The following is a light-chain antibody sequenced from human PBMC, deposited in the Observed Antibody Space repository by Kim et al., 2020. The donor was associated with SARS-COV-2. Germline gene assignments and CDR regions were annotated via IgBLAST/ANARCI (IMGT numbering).Light chain of an antibody. Sequence: SSELTQDPAVSVALGQTVRITCQGDSLRKYYATWYQQKPGQAPVLLISGKNNPPSGIPDRFSGSSSGNTASLTIAGAQAEDEADYYCNSRDTTHFVIFGGGTQLTVL. J-gene: IGLJ2*01. CDR1: SLRKYY. CDR2: GKN. CDR3: NSRDTTHFVI. V-gene: IGLV3-19*01.